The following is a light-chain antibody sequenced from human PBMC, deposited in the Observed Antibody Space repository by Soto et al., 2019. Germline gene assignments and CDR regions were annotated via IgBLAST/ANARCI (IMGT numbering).Light chain of an antibody. CDR1: PSISGN. CDR3: QQYGSSGT. CDR2: GAS. J-gene: IGKJ1*01. V-gene: IGKV3-20*01. Sequence: IVMTQSPGTLSVSPGETATLSVRAIPSISGNLVWYQQKPVQAPRLLIYGASPRATGIPARFSGSGSGTDFTLTISRLEPEDFAVYYCQQYGSSGTFGQGTKVDIK.